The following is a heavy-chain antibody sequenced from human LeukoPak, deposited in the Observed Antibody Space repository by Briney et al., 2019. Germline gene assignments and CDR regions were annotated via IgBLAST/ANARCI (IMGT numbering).Heavy chain of an antibody. CDR3: ARLPSGWYLDY. CDR1: GVSISSSNYF. D-gene: IGHD6-19*01. CDR2: IHYSGST. J-gene: IGHJ4*02. Sequence: SETLSLTCTVSGVSISSSNYFWGWLRQPPGKGLEWIATIHYSGSTYYNPSLKSRVTISVDTSNNQFSLKLSSVTAADTAVYFCARLPSGWYLDYWGQGNLVTVSS. V-gene: IGHV4-39*01.